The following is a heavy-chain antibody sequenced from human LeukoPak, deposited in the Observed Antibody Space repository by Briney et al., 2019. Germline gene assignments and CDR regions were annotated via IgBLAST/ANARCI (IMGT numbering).Heavy chain of an antibody. D-gene: IGHD4-23*01. CDR1: VFTFSNW. CDR3: GLGNSFDY. CDR2: IKQDGSEI. Sequence: PGGSLRLSCAACVFTFSNWMSWVRQAPGKGLEWVANIKQDGSEIYYADSVKGRFTISRDNAKNSLYLQMNSLRAEDTAVYYCGLGNSFDYWGQGTLVTVSS. J-gene: IGHJ4*02. V-gene: IGHV3-7*01.